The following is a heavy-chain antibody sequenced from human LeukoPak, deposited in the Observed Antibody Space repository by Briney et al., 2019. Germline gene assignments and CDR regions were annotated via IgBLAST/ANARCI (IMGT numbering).Heavy chain of an antibody. CDR3: ARRRVYYYGSGSYSYFDY. J-gene: IGHJ4*02. D-gene: IGHD3-10*01. CDR2: INHSGST. Sequence: SETLSLTCAVYGGSFSGYYWSWIRQPPGKGLEWIGEINHSGSTNYNPSLKSRVTISVDTSKNQFSLKLSCVTAADTAVYYCARRRVYYYGSGSYSYFDYWGQGTLVTVSS. CDR1: GGSFSGYY. V-gene: IGHV4-34*01.